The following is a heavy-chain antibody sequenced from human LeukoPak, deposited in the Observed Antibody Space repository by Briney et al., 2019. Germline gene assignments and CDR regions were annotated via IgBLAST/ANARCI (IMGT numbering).Heavy chain of an antibody. J-gene: IGHJ3*01. Sequence: GASVKVSCKASGGTFSSYAISWVRQAPGQGLEWMGGIIPIFGTANYAQKFQGRVTITADESTSTAYMELSSLRSEDTAVYYCAKELNSYGYAFDVWGQGTMVTVSS. CDR3: AKELNSYGYAFDV. CDR1: GGTFSSYA. D-gene: IGHD5-18*01. CDR2: IIPIFGTA. V-gene: IGHV1-69*13.